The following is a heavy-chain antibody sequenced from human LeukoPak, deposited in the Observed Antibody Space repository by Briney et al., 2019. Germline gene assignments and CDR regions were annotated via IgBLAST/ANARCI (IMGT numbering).Heavy chain of an antibody. V-gene: IGHV3-48*03. J-gene: IGHJ4*02. D-gene: IGHD3-16*01. CDR3: ARVRLRWGSYYFDY. CDR1: GFTFSSYE. Sequence: GGSLRLSCAASGFTFSSYEMNWVRQAPGKGLEWVSYISSSGSTIYYADSVKGRFTISRDNAKNSLYLQMNSLRAEDTAVYYCARVRLRWGSYYFDYWGQGTLVTVSS. CDR2: ISSSGSTI.